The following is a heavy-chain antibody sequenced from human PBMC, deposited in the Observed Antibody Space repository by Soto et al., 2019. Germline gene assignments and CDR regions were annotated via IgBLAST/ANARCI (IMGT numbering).Heavy chain of an antibody. CDR3: ANALGELSPESYDY. J-gene: IGHJ4*02. D-gene: IGHD3-16*02. V-gene: IGHV3-30*18. CDR1: GFTFSSYA. Sequence: QVQLVESGGGVVQPGRSLRLSCAASGFTFSSYAMHWVRQAPCKGLEWVAVISYDGSDKYYADSVKGRLTISRDNSKNTLNLQMNSLRGDDTAVYYCANALGELSPESYDYWGQGTLIAVSS. CDR2: ISYDGSDK.